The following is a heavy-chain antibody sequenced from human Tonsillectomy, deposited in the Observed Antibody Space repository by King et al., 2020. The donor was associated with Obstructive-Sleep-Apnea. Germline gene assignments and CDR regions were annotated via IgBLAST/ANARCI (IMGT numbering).Heavy chain of an antibody. V-gene: IGHV3-30*04. J-gene: IGHJ6*02. CDR3: ARESGWTSATIFYGMDV. Sequence: QLVQSGGGVVQPGRSLRLSCAASGFTFSNHAMHWVRQAPGKGLEWVAVISYDENSKFFADSVKGRFTISRDNSKNALYLQMNSLRAEDTAVYYCARESGWTSATIFYGMDVWGQGTTVTVSS. CDR2: ISYDENSK. CDR1: GFTFSNHA. D-gene: IGHD6-19*01.